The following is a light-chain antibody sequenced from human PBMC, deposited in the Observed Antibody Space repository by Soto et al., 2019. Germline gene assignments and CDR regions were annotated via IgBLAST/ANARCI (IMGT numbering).Light chain of an antibody. J-gene: IGKJ4*01. V-gene: IGKV1-27*01. CDR3: QNYNRAPLT. Sequence: DIQMTQSPSSLSASVGERVTITCRASLGVSSYLAWYQQKPGKVPKLLIYSASTLQSGVPSRFSGSGSGTDFTLTISSLQPEDVATYYCQNYNRAPLTFGGGTKVELK. CDR2: SAS. CDR1: LGVSSY.